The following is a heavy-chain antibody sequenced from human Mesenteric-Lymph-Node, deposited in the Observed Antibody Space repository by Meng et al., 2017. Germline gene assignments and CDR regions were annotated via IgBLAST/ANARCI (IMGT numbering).Heavy chain of an antibody. V-gene: IGHV3-33*01. CDR1: GFTFNNYG. CDR3: ARDRLYGSGSHNGPLDY. CDR2: IWFDGSER. Sequence: GESLKISCAASGFTFNNYGMHWVRQGPGMGVEWVAVIWFDGSERYYADFVKGRFTVSRDNFKNTPYLQMDSLRAEDTAVYYCARDRLYGSGSHNGPLDYWGQGTLVTVSS. J-gene: IGHJ4*02. D-gene: IGHD3-10*01.